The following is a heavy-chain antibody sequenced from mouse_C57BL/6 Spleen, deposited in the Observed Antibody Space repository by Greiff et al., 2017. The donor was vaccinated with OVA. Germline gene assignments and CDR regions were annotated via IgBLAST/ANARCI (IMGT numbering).Heavy chain of an antibody. J-gene: IGHJ3*01. CDR3: ASSCRLWFAY. CDR1: GYTFTSYW. V-gene: IGHV1-69*01. CDR2: IDPSDSYT. Sequence: QVQLQQPGAELVMPGASVKLSCKASGYTFTSYWMHWVKQRPGQGLEWIGEIDPSDSYTNYNQQFKGKSTLTVDKSSSTAYMQLSSLTSEDSAVSYCASSCRLWFAYWGQGTLVTVSA.